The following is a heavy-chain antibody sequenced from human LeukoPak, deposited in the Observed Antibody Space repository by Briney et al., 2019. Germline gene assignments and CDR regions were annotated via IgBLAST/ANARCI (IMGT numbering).Heavy chain of an antibody. CDR2: IIPIFGTA. CDR3: ARLGYYDSSGQSTRDY. Sequence: SVKVSCKASGGTFSSYAISWVRQAPGQGLEWMGGIIPIFGTANYAQKFQGRVTITADKSTSTAYMELSSLRSEDTAVYYCARLGYYDSSGQSTRDYWGQGTLVTVSS. D-gene: IGHD3-22*01. V-gene: IGHV1-69*06. CDR1: GGTFSSYA. J-gene: IGHJ4*02.